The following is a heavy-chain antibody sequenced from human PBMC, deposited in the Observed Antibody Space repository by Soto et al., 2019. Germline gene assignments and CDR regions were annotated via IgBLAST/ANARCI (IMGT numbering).Heavy chain of an antibody. J-gene: IGHJ4*02. CDR3: ARGTGSMARAVLLE. D-gene: IGHD3-10*01. Sequence: QVQLQESGPGLVKPSQTLSLTCTVSGDPLSSGDYYWSWIRQRPGKGLEWIGYIVYTGSSYYNPALRSRVSISVDTSKNQFSLNVDSVSAADTAVYYGARGTGSMARAVLLEWGQGTLITVSS. CDR1: GDPLSSGDYY. V-gene: IGHV4-30-4*01. CDR2: IVYTGSS.